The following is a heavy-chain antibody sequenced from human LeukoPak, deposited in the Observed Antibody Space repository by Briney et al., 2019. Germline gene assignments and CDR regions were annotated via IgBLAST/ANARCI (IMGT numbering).Heavy chain of an antibody. D-gene: IGHD3-10*01. CDR2: IYYSGST. V-gene: IGHV4-59*08. CDR3: ASSDGWLPFRY. J-gene: IGHJ4*02. CDR1: GFTLSSNY. Sequence: GSLRLSCAASGFTLSSNYMSWVRQAPGKGLEWIGYIYYSGSTNYNPSLKSRVTISVDTSKNQFSLKLSSVTAADTAVYYCASSDGWLPFRYWGQGTLVTVSS.